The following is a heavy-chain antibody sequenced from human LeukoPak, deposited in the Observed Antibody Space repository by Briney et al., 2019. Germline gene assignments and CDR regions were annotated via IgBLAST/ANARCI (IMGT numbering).Heavy chain of an antibody. J-gene: IGHJ3*02. CDR3: AKVPVFSLTISEVVTDDAFDI. CDR1: GFTFSSYA. CDR2: ISGSGGST. V-gene: IGHV3-23*01. Sequence: GGSLRLSCAASGFTFSSYAMSWVRQAPGKGLEWVSAISGSGGSTYYADSVKGRFTISRDNSKNTLYLQMNSLRAEHTAVYYCAKVPVFSLTISEVVTDDAFDIWGQGTIVTVSS. D-gene: IGHD3-3*01.